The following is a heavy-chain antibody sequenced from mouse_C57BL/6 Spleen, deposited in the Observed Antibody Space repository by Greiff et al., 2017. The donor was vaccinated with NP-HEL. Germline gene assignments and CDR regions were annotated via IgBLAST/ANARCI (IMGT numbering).Heavy chain of an antibody. CDR2: FHPYNDDT. CDR1: GYTFTTYP. J-gene: IGHJ4*01. CDR3: ARRKTYDYDGDYYAMDY. V-gene: IGHV1-47*01. Sequence: QVQLQQSGAELVKPGASVKMSCKASGYTFTTYPIEWMKQNHGKSLEWIGNFHPYNDDTKYNEKFKGKATLTVEKSSSTVYLELSRLTSDDSAVYYCARRKTYDYDGDYYAMDYWGQGTSVTVSS. D-gene: IGHD2-4*01.